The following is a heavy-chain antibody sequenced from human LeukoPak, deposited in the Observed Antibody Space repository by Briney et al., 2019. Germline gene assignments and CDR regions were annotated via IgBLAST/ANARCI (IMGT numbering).Heavy chain of an antibody. Sequence: ASVKVSCKASGYTFTGYYFHWVRQAPGQGLQWMGWINPNSGGTNYAQKFQGRVTMTRDTSISTAYMELSRLRSDDTAVYYCARAGGTVVPIDYWGQGALVTVSS. D-gene: IGHD4-23*01. J-gene: IGHJ4*02. V-gene: IGHV1-2*02. CDR3: ARAGGTVVPIDY. CDR1: GYTFTGYY. CDR2: INPNSGGT.